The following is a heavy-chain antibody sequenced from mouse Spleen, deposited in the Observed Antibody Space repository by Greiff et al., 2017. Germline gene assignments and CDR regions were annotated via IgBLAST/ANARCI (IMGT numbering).Heavy chain of an antibody. V-gene: IGHV5-9-1*01. J-gene: IGHJ2*01. CDR3: ARLNYDYDDY. D-gene: IGHD2-4*01. CDR2: ISSGGSYT. CDR1: GFTFSSYA. Sequence: DVKLVESGGGLVKPGGSLKLSCAASGFTFSSYAMSWVRQTPEKRLEWVATISSGGSYTYYPDSVKGRFTISRDNAKNTLYLQMSSLRSEDTAMYYCARLNYDYDDYWGQGTTLTVSS.